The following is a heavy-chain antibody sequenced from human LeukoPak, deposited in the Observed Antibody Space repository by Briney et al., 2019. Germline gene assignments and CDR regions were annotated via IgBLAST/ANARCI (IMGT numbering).Heavy chain of an antibody. CDR3: ARVGVGIIKDWFDP. Sequence: SVKVSCKASGGTFSSYAISWVRQAPGQGLEWMGRIIPILGIANYAQKFQGRVTITADKSTSTAYMEPSSLRSEDTAVYYCARVGVGIIKDWFDPWGQGTLVTVSS. CDR1: GGTFSSYA. CDR2: IIPILGIA. D-gene: IGHD3-10*01. V-gene: IGHV1-69*04. J-gene: IGHJ5*02.